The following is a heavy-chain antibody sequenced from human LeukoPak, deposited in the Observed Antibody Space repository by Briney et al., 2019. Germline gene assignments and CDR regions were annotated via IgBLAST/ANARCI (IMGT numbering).Heavy chain of an antibody. D-gene: IGHD6-19*01. CDR1: GGSFSGYY. J-gene: IGHJ5*02. Sequence: PSETLSLTCAVYGGSFSGYYWSWIRQPPGKGLEWIGEINHSGSTNYNPSLKSRVTISVDTSKNQFSLKLSSVTAAGTAVYYCARSIAVVRRRQDLNNWFDPWGQGTLVTVSS. CDR2: INHSGST. V-gene: IGHV4-34*01. CDR3: ARSIAVVRRRQDLNNWFDP.